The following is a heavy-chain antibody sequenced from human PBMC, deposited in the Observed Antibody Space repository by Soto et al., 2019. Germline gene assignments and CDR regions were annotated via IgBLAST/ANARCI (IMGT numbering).Heavy chain of an antibody. V-gene: IGHV3-13*01. Sequence: GGSLRLSCAASGFTFSSYDMHWVRQATGKGLEWVSAIGTAGDTYYPGSVKGRFTISRENAKNSLYLQMNSLRAGDTAVYYCARGSPRASGGSREFDYWGQGTLVTVSS. CDR1: GFTFSSYD. CDR2: IGTAGDT. J-gene: IGHJ4*02. D-gene: IGHD2-15*01. CDR3: ARGSPRASGGSREFDY.